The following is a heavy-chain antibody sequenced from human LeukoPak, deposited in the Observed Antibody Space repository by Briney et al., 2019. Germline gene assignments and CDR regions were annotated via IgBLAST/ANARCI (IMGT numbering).Heavy chain of an antibody. CDR3: ARVSSDDDYVWGSYRLDY. CDR2: IYYSGST. CDR1: GGSISSYY. D-gene: IGHD3-16*02. V-gene: IGHV4-59*01. J-gene: IGHJ4*02. Sequence: SETLSLTCTVSGGSISSYYWSWIRQPPWKGLEWIGYIYYSGSTNHNPSLKSRVTISVDTSENQFSLKLSSVTAADTAVYYCARVSSDDDYVWGSYRLDYWGQGTLVTVSS.